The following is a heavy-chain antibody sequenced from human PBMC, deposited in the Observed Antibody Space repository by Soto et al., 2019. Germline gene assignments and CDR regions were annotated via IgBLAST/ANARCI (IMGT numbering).Heavy chain of an antibody. Sequence: SETLSLTCTVSGGSISSYYWSWIRQPPGKGLEWIGNIYYSESTNYNPSLKSRVSISVDTSKNQFSLKLSSVSAADAAVYYCARVRDSSGWYEPGGGAFDIWGQGTMVTVSS. J-gene: IGHJ3*02. D-gene: IGHD6-19*01. V-gene: IGHV4-59*01. CDR2: IYYSEST. CDR3: ARVRDSSGWYEPGGGAFDI. CDR1: GGSISSYY.